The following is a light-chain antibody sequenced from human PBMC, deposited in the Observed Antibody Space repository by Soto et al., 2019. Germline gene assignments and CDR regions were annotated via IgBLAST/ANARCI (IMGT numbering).Light chain of an antibody. CDR3: QSYDSSLRGCV. Sequence: QSALTQPASVSGSPGQSITISCTGTSSDVGGYNYVSWYQQHPGKAPKLMIYEVSNRPSGVSDRFSGSRSGNTASLTISGLQAEDESDYYCQSYDSSLRGCVFGGGTKLTVL. J-gene: IGLJ3*02. CDR1: SSDVGGYNY. CDR2: EVS. V-gene: IGLV2-14*01.